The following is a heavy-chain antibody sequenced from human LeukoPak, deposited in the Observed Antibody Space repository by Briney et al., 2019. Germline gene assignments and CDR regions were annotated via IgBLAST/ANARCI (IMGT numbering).Heavy chain of an antibody. CDR3: ARGIVGATEFDY. CDR2: ISAYNGNT. Sequence: GASVKVSCKASGYTFTGYYMHWVRQAPGQGLEWMGWISAYNGNTNYAQKLQGRVTMTTDTSTSTAYMELRSLRSDDTAVYYCARGIVGATEFDYWGQGTLVTVSS. D-gene: IGHD1-26*01. CDR1: GYTFTGYY. V-gene: IGHV1-18*04. J-gene: IGHJ4*02.